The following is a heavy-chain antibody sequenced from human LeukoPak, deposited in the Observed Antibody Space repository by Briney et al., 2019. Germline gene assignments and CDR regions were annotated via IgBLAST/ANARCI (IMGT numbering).Heavy chain of an antibody. CDR1: GFTFSRYS. V-gene: IGHV3-21*01. Sequence: GGSLRLSCAASGFTFSRYSMNWVRQAPGKGLEWVSSISISSNYIYYADSVKGRFTISRDNAKNSLYLQVNSLRAEDTAVYYCARGSRFGVVGRDAFDIWGQGTVVTVSS. CDR2: ISISSNYI. J-gene: IGHJ3*02. D-gene: IGHD3-3*01. CDR3: ARGSRFGVVGRDAFDI.